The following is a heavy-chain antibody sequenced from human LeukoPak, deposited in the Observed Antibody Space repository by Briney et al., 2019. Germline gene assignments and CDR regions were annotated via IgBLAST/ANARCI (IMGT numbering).Heavy chain of an antibody. Sequence: PGGSLRLSCAASLFTFSSDAMNSVRQAPGKGVEWVSTISGSGGSTFYADSVRGRFTISRDNSKNTLYLQMNSLRAEDTAVYYCAKVKCGGDCYDYFDYWGQGTLVTVSS. V-gene: IGHV3-23*01. J-gene: IGHJ4*02. CDR1: LFTFSSDA. CDR2: ISGSGGST. CDR3: AKVKCGGDCYDYFDY. D-gene: IGHD2-21*02.